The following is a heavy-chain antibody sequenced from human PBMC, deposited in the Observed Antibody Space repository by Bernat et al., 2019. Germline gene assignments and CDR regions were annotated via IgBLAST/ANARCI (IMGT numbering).Heavy chain of an antibody. Sequence: EVQLVESGGGLVKPGGSLRLSCAASGFTFSSYSMNWVRQAPGKGLEWVSYISSSSSYIYYADSVKGRFTISRDNAKNSLYLQMNSLRAEDTAVYYCARDTKYSSSWTFDYWGQGTLVTVSS. D-gene: IGHD6-13*01. CDR3: ARDTKYSSSWTFDY. J-gene: IGHJ4*02. CDR1: GFTFSSYS. CDR2: ISSSSSYI. V-gene: IGHV3-21*05.